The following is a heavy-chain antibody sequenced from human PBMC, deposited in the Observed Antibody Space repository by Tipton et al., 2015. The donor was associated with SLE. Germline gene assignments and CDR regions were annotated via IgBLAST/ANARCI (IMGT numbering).Heavy chain of an antibody. CDR3: ARDLLEYSYGPPQGYFDY. CDR1: GYTFTSYY. J-gene: IGHJ4*02. Sequence: QLVQSGAEVKKPGASVKVSCKASGYTFTSYYMHWVRQAPGQGLERMGIINPSGGSTSYAQKFQGRVTMTRDTSTSTVYMELSSLRSEDTAVYYCARDLLEYSYGPPQGYFDYWGQGTLVTVSS. D-gene: IGHD5-18*01. V-gene: IGHV1-46*01. CDR2: INPSGGST.